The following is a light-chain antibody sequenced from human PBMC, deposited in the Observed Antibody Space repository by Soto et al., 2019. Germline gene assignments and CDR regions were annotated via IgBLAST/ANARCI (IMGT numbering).Light chain of an antibody. CDR2: DVT. J-gene: IGLJ3*02. V-gene: IGLV2-11*01. Sequence: QSALTQPRSLSGSPGQSVTISCTGTSGDVGGYNYVAWYQQRAGEAPELMIYDVTKRPSGVPDRFSGSKSGNTAFLTISGLHSDDEDDYYCSSYAGSYLWVFGGGTKLTVL. CDR3: SSYAGSYLWV. CDR1: SGDVGGYNY.